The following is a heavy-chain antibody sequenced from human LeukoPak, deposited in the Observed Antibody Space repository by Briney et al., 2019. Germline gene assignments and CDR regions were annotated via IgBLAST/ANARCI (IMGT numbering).Heavy chain of an antibody. Sequence: GGSLRLSCAASGFTFDDYAMHWVRQAPGKGLEWVSGISWNSGSIGYADSVKGRFTISRDNAKNSLYLQMNSLRAEDTALYYCAKDYTATVRGPDYWGQGTLVTVSS. CDR3: AKDYTATVRGPDY. D-gene: IGHD5-18*01. J-gene: IGHJ4*02. CDR1: GFTFDDYA. V-gene: IGHV3-9*01. CDR2: ISWNSGSI.